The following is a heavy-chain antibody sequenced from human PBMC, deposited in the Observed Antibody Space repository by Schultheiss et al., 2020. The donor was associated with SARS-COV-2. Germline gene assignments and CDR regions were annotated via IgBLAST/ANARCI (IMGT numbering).Heavy chain of an antibody. D-gene: IGHD2/OR15-2a*01. CDR1: GGSISSGDYY. Sequence: SETLSLTCTVSGGSISSGDYYWSWIRQPPGKGLEWIGYIYYNGGTYYKPSLKSRVTISIDTSKKQFSLKLNSVTAADTAVYYCARVEYSTSHNWFDAWGQGTLVTVSS. CDR2: IYYNGGT. J-gene: IGHJ5*02. V-gene: IGHV4-30-4*01. CDR3: ARVEYSTSHNWFDA.